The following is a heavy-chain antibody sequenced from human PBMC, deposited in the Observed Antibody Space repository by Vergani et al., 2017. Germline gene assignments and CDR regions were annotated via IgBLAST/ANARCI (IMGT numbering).Heavy chain of an antibody. CDR1: GYTLTDHY. Sequence: EVQLVQSGAEVKKPGATMKISCKVSGYTLTDHYMHWVKQAPGKGLEWMGLVDPEDGETIYAEKFKGRVTIAADTSTDTAHLELSSLRSEDTAVYYCATPQTVTTGGMEVWGQGTTVLVSS. J-gene: IGHJ6*02. CDR2: VDPEDGET. CDR3: ATPQTVTTGGMEV. V-gene: IGHV1-69-2*01. D-gene: IGHD4-17*01.